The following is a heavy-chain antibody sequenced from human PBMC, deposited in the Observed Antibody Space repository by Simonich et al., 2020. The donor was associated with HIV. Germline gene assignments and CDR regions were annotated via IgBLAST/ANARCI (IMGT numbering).Heavy chain of an antibody. CDR3: ARDGRKGSSTSCSDY. V-gene: IGHV3-21*01. J-gene: IGHJ4*02. Sequence: EVQLVESGGVLVKPGGSLRLSCAASGFTFSSYSMNWVRQAPGKGLEWVSSISSSSSYIYYADSGKGRFTISRDNAKNSLYLQMNSLRAEDTAVYYCARDGRKGSSTSCSDYWGQGTLVTVSS. CDR1: GFTFSSYS. CDR2: ISSSSSYI. D-gene: IGHD2-2*01.